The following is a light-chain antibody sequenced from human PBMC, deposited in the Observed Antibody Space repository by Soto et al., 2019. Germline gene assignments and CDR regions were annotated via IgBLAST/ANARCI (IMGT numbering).Light chain of an antibody. Sequence: EIVLTQSPGTLSLSPGERATLSCRASQRISSSYLAWYQQKPGQAPRLLIDGASSRATGIPDTFSGSGSGTVFTITITRLEPEAIAVYDCQQYGNSPPSYTFGQGTKLEIK. CDR2: GAS. V-gene: IGKV3-20*01. J-gene: IGKJ2*01. CDR1: QRISSSY. CDR3: QQYGNSPPSYT.